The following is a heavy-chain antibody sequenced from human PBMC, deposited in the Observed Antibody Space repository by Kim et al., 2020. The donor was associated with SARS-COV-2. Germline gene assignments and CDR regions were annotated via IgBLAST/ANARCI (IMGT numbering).Heavy chain of an antibody. J-gene: IGHJ6*02. D-gene: IGHD3-9*01. Sequence: GGSLRLSCAASGFTFSTYGMHWVRQAPGKGLEWVAVIWYDGSNKYYADSVKGRFTISRDNSKNTLYLQMNSLRAEDTAVYYCAKDTSLRYFDWSPTYGMDVWGQGTTVTVPS. CDR1: GFTFSTYG. CDR2: IWYDGSNK. CDR3: AKDTSLRYFDWSPTYGMDV. V-gene: IGHV3-33*06.